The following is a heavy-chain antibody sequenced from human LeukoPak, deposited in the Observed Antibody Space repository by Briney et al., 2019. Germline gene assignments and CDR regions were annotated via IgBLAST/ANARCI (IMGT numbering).Heavy chain of an antibody. CDR2: ISSGGLTT. CDR1: GFTFSSYE. J-gene: IGHJ4*02. D-gene: IGHD2/OR15-2a*01. V-gene: IGHV3-48*03. Sequence: GGSLRLSCAASGFTFSSYEMNWVRQAPGKGLEWVSYISSGGLTTHYADSVKGRFTISRDNSKNTLYLQMNSLRAEDTAIYYCATYRQVLLPFESWGQGTLVTVSS. CDR3: ATYRQVLLPFES.